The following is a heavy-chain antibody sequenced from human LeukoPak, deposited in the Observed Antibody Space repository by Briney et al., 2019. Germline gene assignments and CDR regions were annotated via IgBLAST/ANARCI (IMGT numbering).Heavy chain of an antibody. V-gene: IGHV3-30*02. CDR2: IRYDGSNK. D-gene: IGHD1-26*01. Sequence: GGSLRLSCAASGFTFSSYGMHWVRQAPGKGLEWVAFIRYDGSNKYYADSVKGRFTISRDNSKNTLYLQMNSLRAEDTAVYYCARVMRIVGATFDAFDIWGQGTMVTVSS. CDR3: ARVMRIVGATFDAFDI. J-gene: IGHJ3*02. CDR1: GFTFSSYG.